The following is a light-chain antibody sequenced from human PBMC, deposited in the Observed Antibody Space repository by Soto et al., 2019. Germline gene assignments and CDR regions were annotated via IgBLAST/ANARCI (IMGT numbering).Light chain of an antibody. V-gene: IGKV1-5*03. CDR1: QSISSW. CDR3: QQYNSYSLVA. CDR2: KAS. Sequence: DIQMTQSPSTLSASVGDRVTITCRASQSISSWLAWYQQKPGKAPKLLIYKASSLESGVPSRFSGSGSGTEFTLIIISLQPDDFATYYFQQYNSYSLVAFGQVTKVEIK. J-gene: IGKJ1*01.